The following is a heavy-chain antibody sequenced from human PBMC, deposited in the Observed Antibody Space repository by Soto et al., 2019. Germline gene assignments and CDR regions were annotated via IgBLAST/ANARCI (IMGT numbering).Heavy chain of an antibody. D-gene: IGHD2-21*01. CDR3: ARDQFRDAFDI. CDR2: ISNDGSNK. CDR1: GFIFSSYS. V-gene: IGHV3-30-3*01. Sequence: QVQLVESGGGVVQPGRSLSLSCAASGFIFSSYSMHWVRQAPGKGLEWVAIISNDGSNKDYVDSVKGRFTISRDNSNNTLSLQMNSLRAEDTAVYYCARDQFRDAFDIWGQGTMVTVSS. J-gene: IGHJ3*02.